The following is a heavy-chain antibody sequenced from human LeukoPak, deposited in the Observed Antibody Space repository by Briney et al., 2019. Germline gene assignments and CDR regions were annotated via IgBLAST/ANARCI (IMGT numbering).Heavy chain of an antibody. J-gene: IGHJ6*03. D-gene: IGHD3-10*01. CDR3: AKDGELLWFGDTYYMDV. CDR2: ISGSGGST. CDR1: GFTFSSYG. Sequence: GGTLRLSCAASGFTFSSYGMSWVRQAPGKGLEWVSAISGSGGSTYYADSVKGRFTISRDNSKNTLYLQMNSLRAEDTAVYYCAKDGELLWFGDTYYMDVWGKGTRSPSP. V-gene: IGHV3-23*01.